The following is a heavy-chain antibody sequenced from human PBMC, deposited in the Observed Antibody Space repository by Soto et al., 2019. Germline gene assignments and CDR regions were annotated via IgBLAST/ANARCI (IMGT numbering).Heavy chain of an antibody. J-gene: IGHJ1*01. Sequence: QVQLVQSGAEVKKPGASVKVSCKASGYSFTSYGISWMRQAPGQGLEWMGWISAYNGNTNYAQKLQGRVTMTTDTSTSTAYMELRSLSSDDTAVYYCARDKIGYDYISGSLLGPESFQHWGQGTLVTVST. V-gene: IGHV1-18*01. CDR2: ISAYNGNT. CDR1: GYSFTSYG. CDR3: ARDKIGYDYISGSLLGPESFQH. D-gene: IGHD3-16*01.